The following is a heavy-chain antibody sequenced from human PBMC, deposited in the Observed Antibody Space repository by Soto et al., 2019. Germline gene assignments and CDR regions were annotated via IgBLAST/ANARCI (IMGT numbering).Heavy chain of an antibody. J-gene: IGHJ4*02. Sequence: PGGSLRLSCAASGFTFDDYAMHWVRQAPGKGLEWVSGISWNSGSIGYADSVKGRFTISRDNAKNSLYLQMNSLRAEDTALYYCAKTAQPNYDIHPADFDYWGQGTLVTVSS. V-gene: IGHV3-9*01. CDR2: ISWNSGSI. CDR3: AKTAQPNYDIHPADFDY. CDR1: GFTFDDYA. D-gene: IGHD3-9*01.